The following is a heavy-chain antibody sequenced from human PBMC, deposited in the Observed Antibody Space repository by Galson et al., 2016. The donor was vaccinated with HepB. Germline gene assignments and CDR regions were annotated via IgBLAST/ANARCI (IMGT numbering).Heavy chain of an antibody. D-gene: IGHD1-14*01. J-gene: IGHJ4*02. CDR3: ARHGRKLIPQFDH. CDR1: GGSISSSSYY. Sequence: ETLSLTCTVSGGSISSSSYYWAWIRQPPGKGLEWIGRIYFAGNTQYKPSLKSRVTLSIDTSRNQFSLKVRSVTAADTAVYYCARHGRKLIPQFDHWGLGTLVTVSS. V-gene: IGHV4-39*01. CDR2: IYFAGNT.